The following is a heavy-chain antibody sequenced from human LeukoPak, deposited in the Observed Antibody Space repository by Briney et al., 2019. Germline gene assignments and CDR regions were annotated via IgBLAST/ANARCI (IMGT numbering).Heavy chain of an antibody. J-gene: IGHJ4*02. CDR3: ARDYYDTKWVDY. Sequence: ASVKVSCKASGYTFTGYYMHWVRQAPGQGLEWMGWINPNSGGTNYAQKFQGRVTMTRDTSISTAYMELSRLRSDDTAVYYCARDYYDTKWVDYWGQGTLVTVSS. CDR2: INPNSGGT. V-gene: IGHV1-2*02. D-gene: IGHD3-22*01. CDR1: GYTFTGYY.